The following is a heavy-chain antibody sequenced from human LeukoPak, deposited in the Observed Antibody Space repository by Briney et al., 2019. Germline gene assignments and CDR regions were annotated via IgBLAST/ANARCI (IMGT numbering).Heavy chain of an antibody. V-gene: IGHV1-8*01. Sequence: ASVKVSCKASGYSFTSYDINWVRQATGQGLEWMEWMNPNSGNTGYAQKFQGRVTMTRNTSISTAYMELGSLGSEDTAVYYCARASRDGYKDYWGQGTLVTVSS. CDR2: MNPNSGNT. J-gene: IGHJ4*02. CDR3: ARASRDGYKDY. D-gene: IGHD5-24*01. CDR1: GYSFTSYD.